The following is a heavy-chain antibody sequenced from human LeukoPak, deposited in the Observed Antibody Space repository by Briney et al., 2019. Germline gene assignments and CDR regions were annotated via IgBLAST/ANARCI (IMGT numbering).Heavy chain of an antibody. J-gene: IGHJ4*02. D-gene: IGHD4-11*01. CDR1: GGSISSGGYY. CDR2: FYHSGST. Sequence: SETVSLTCTVSGGSISSGGYYWSWIRQPPGKGLEWIGYFYHSGSTYYNPSLKSRVTISVDRSKNQFSLKLSSVTAADTAVYYCARDPLSRTTVTTYDYWGQGTLVTVSS. CDR3: ARDPLSRTTVTTYDY. V-gene: IGHV4-30-2*01.